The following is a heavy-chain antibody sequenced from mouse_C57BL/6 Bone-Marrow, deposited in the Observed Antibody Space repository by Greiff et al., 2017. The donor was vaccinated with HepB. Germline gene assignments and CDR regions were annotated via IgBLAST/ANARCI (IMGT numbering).Heavy chain of an antibody. V-gene: IGHV1-81*01. J-gene: IGHJ2*01. Sequence: QVQLQQSGAELARPGASVKLSCKASGYTFTSYGISWVKQSTGQGLEWIGEIYPRSGNTYYNEKFKGKATLTADKSSSTAYMELRSLTSEDSAVYLCARSGGIITTVDYWGQGTTLTVSS. CDR2: IYPRSGNT. CDR1: GYTFTSYG. D-gene: IGHD1-1*01. CDR3: ARSGGIITTVDY.